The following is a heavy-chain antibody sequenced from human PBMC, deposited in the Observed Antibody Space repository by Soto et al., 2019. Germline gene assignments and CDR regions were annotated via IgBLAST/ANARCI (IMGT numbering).Heavy chain of an antibody. D-gene: IGHD6-19*01. Sequence: ASVKVSCKASGYTFTSYAMHWVRQAPGQRLEWMGWINAGNGNTKYSQKFQGRVTITRDTSASTAYMELSSLRSEDTAVYYCARDRAVAGRPGDYFDYWGQGTLVTVSS. V-gene: IGHV1-3*01. CDR1: GYTFTSYA. CDR2: INAGNGNT. J-gene: IGHJ4*02. CDR3: ARDRAVAGRPGDYFDY.